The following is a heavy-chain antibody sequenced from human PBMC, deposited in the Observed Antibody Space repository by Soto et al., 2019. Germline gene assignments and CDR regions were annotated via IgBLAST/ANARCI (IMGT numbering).Heavy chain of an antibody. CDR2: IVPIVDTS. V-gene: IGHV1-69*12. J-gene: IGHJ4*02. Sequence: QVQLVQSGAEVRQPASSVKVSCKTSGGTFSSYAISWVRQAPGQGLEWMGGIVPIVDTSTYAQKFQGRVTITADESTSTVYMELSSLRSDDTAVYCVRVGAIPGSPDNWGQGTLVTVYS. D-gene: IGHD1-26*01. CDR1: GGTFSSYA. CDR3: RVGAIPGSPDN.